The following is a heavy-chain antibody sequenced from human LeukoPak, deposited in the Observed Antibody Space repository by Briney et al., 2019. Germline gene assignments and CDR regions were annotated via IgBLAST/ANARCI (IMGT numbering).Heavy chain of an antibody. D-gene: IGHD1-26*01. CDR2: IYHSGST. V-gene: IGHV4-30-2*01. CDR3: ARTADGGSYSLYYYYYYYGMDV. Sequence: SETLSLTCAVPGGSISSGGYSWSWIRQPPGKGLEWIGYIYHSGSTYYNPSLKSRVTISVDRSKNQFSLKLSSVTAADTAVYYCARTADGGSYSLYYYYYYYGMDVWGQGTTVTVSS. CDR1: GGSISSGGYS. J-gene: IGHJ6*02.